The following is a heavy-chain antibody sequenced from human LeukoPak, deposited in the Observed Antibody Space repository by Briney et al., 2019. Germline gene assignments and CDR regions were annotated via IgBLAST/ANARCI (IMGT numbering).Heavy chain of an antibody. D-gene: IGHD2-8*02. CDR3: ARGGVEGPAFDI. J-gene: IGHJ3*02. CDR2: IYHSGST. Sequence: SETLSLTCTVSGDSVTNTRYYWGWIRQPPGKGLEWIGTIYHSGSTYYNPSLKSRVTVSVDTSKNHFSLKLSSVTAADTAVYYCARGGVEGPAFDIWGQGTMVTVSS. CDR1: GDSVTNTRYY. V-gene: IGHV4-39*02.